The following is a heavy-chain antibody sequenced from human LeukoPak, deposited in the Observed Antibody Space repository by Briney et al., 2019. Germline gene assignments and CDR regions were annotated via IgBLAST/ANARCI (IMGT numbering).Heavy chain of an antibody. D-gene: IGHD6-6*01. CDR2: NYYSGST. Sequence: PSGTLSLTCTVSGGSISSSSYYWGWIRQPPGKGLEWIGSNYYSGSTYYNPSLKSRVTISVDTSKNQFSLKLSSVTAADTAVYYCARREYSSSSAFDYWGQGTLVTVSS. J-gene: IGHJ4*02. CDR3: ARREYSSSSAFDY. CDR1: GGSISSSSYY. V-gene: IGHV4-39*01.